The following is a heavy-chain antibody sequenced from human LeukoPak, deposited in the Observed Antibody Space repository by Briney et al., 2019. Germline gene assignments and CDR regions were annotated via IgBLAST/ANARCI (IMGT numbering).Heavy chain of an antibody. J-gene: IGHJ4*02. CDR3: ARGQGDYDSSGYYPYYFDY. Sequence: ASVKVSCKAFGYTFTSYYMHWVRQAPGQGLEWMGIINPSGGSTSYAQKFQGRVTMTRDTSTSTVYMELSSLRSEDTAVYYCARGQGDYDSSGYYPYYFDYWGQGTLVTVSS. V-gene: IGHV1-46*01. CDR1: GYTFTSYY. D-gene: IGHD3-22*01. CDR2: INPSGGST.